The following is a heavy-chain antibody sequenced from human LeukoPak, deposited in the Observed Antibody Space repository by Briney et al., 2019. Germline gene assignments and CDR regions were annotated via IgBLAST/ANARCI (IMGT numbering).Heavy chain of an antibody. D-gene: IGHD3-10*01. CDR3: ARLLGGSGSKNWFDP. Sequence: SETLSLTCTVSGGSISGYYWSRIRQPPGKGLEWIGYIYYSGSTNYNPSLKSRVTISVDTSKNQFSLKLSSVTAADTAVYYCARLLGGSGSKNWFDPWGQGTLVTVSS. J-gene: IGHJ5*02. CDR2: IYYSGST. V-gene: IGHV4-59*01. CDR1: GGSISGYY.